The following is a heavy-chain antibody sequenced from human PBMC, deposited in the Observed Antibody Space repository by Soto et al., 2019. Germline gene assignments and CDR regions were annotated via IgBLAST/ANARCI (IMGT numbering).Heavy chain of an antibody. Sequence: QLQLQESGSRLVKPSQTLSLTCAVSGGSISRAGYSWSWIRQSPGKGLEWIGYIYNSGSTFYNPSLKRRLTISVDRYKNQLSLQLNSVTAADTAVYYCASSRVVTTYFDYWGQGTLVTVSS. CDR1: GGSISRAGYS. D-gene: IGHD2-21*02. J-gene: IGHJ4*02. CDR3: ASSRVVTTYFDY. CDR2: IYNSGST. V-gene: IGHV4-30-2*06.